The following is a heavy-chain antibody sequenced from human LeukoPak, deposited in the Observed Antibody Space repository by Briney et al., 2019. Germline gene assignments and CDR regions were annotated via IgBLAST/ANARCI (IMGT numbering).Heavy chain of an antibody. J-gene: IGHJ4*02. D-gene: IGHD3-10*01. CDR3: ARDGSSIFGGTARFDY. Sequence: ASVKVSCKASGYTFTGYYMHWVRQAPGQGLEWMGWINPNSGGTNYAQKFQGRVTMTRDTSISTAYMELSRLRSDDTAVYYCARDGSSIFGGTARFDYWGQGTLVTVSS. CDR2: INPNSGGT. CDR1: GYTFTGYY. V-gene: IGHV1-2*02.